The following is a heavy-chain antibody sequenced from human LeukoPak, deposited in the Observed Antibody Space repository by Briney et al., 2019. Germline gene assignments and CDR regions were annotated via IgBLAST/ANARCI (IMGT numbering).Heavy chain of an antibody. D-gene: IGHD3-16*01. Sequence: SETLSLTCTVSGGSISSSSYYWGWIRQPPGKGLEWLGSIYYSGSTYYNPSLKSRVTISVDTSKNQFSLKLSSVTAADTAVYYCASCMGDMISQQPQTFFDYWGQGTLVTVSS. J-gene: IGHJ4*02. CDR2: IYYSGST. CDR3: ASCMGDMISQQPQTFFDY. V-gene: IGHV4-39*01. CDR1: GGSISSSSYY.